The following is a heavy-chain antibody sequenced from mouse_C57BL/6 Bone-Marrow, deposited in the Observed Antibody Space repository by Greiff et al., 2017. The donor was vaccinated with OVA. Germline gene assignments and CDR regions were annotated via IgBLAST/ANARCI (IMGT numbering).Heavy chain of an antibody. J-gene: IGHJ4*01. CDR2: ISYSGST. D-gene: IGHD1-1*01. CDR3: ARSGTTVVATDYYAMDY. CDR1: GYSITSDY. V-gene: IGHV3-8*01. Sequence: EVKVVESGPGLAKPSQTLSLTCSVTGYSITSDYWNWIRKFPGNKLEYMGYISYSGSTYYNPSLKSRISITRDTSKNQYYLQLNSVTTEDTATYYCARSGTTVVATDYYAMDYWGQGTSVTVSS.